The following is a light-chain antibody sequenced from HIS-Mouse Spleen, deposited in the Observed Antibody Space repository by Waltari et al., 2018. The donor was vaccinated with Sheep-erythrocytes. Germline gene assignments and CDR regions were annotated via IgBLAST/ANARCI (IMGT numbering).Light chain of an antibody. J-gene: IGKJ2*01. CDR2: GAA. CDR3: QQYGSSPT. Sequence: EIVLTQSPGTLSLSPGERATLSCRASQRVSSSYLAWYQQEPGQAPRLLSYGAASRATGIPDRVSGSGSGTDFTLTISRLEPEDFAVYYCQQYGSSPTFGQGTKLEIK. CDR1: QRVSSSY. V-gene: IGKV3-20*01.